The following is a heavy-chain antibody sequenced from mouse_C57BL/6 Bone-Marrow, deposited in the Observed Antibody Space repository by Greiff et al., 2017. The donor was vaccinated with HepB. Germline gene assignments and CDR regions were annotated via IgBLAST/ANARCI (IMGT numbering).Heavy chain of an antibody. J-gene: IGHJ4*01. CDR3: ARDAYPYAMDY. V-gene: IGHV7-1*01. D-gene: IGHD5-5*01. CDR1: GFTFSAFY. CDR2: SRNKANDYTT. Sequence: DVKLVESGGGLVQSGRSLRLSCATSGFTFSAFYMEWVRHAPGKGLEWIAASRNKANDYTTEYSASVKGRFIVSRDTSHSILYLQMNALRAEDTASYYCARDAYPYAMDYWGQGTSVTVSS.